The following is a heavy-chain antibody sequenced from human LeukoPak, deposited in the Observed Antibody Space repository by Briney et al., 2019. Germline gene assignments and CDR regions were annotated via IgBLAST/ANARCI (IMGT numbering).Heavy chain of an antibody. J-gene: IGHJ5*02. CDR3: TRDHGITIFRVVIMKNWFDP. D-gene: IGHD3-3*01. V-gene: IGHV3-49*03. CDR2: IRSKAYGGTT. CDR1: GFTFGDYA. Sequence: GGSLRLSCTASGFTFGDYAMSWFRQAPGKGLEWVGFIRSKAYGGTTEYAASVKGRFTISRDDSKSIAYLQMNSLKTEDTAVYYCTRDHGITIFRVVIMKNWFDPWGQGTLVTVSS.